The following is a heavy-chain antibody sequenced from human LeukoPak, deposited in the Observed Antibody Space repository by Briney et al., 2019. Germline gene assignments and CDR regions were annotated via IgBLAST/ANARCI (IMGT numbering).Heavy chain of an antibody. Sequence: TGGSLRLSCAASGFTFSSYWMHWVRQAPGKGLVWVSRINSDGSSTSYADSVKGRFTISRDNAKNTLYLQMNSLRAEDTAVYYCARGDPYDSSGYYEDFDYWGQGTLVTASS. V-gene: IGHV3-74*01. CDR3: ARGDPYDSSGYYEDFDY. CDR2: INSDGSST. D-gene: IGHD3-22*01. CDR1: GFTFSSYW. J-gene: IGHJ4*02.